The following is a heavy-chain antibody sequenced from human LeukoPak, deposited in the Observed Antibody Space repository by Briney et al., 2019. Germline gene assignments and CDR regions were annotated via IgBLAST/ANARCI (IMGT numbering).Heavy chain of an antibody. CDR1: GGSISSGDYY. D-gene: IGHD5-24*01. CDR3: ARERGGSQREPPLQVGYYFDY. V-gene: IGHV4-30-4*01. J-gene: IGHJ4*02. CDR2: IYYSGST. Sequence: SETLSLTCTVSGGSISSGDYYWSWIRQPPGKGLEWIGYIYYSGSTYYNPSLKSRVTISVDTSKNQFSLKLSSVTAADTAVYYCARERGGSQREPPLQVGYYFDYWGQGTLVTVSS.